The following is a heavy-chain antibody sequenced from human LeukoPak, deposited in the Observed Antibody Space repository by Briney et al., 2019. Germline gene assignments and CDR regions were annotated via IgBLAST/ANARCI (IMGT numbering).Heavy chain of an antibody. CDR3: APLYDRDSSSWYGFNAFDI. J-gene: IGHJ3*02. D-gene: IGHD6-13*01. CDR2: IRYDGSNK. Sequence: EGSLRLSCAASGFTFSSYGMHWVRQAPGKGLEWVAFIRYDGSNKYYADSVKGRFTISRDNSKNTLYLQMNSLRAEDKAVYYCAPLYDRDSSSWYGFNAFDIWGQGTMVTVSS. V-gene: IGHV3-30*02. CDR1: GFTFSSYG.